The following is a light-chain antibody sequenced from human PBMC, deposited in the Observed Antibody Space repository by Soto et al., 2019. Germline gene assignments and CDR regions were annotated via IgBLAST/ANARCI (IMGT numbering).Light chain of an antibody. Sequence: IQSSHCPSTVSASVGDRVTITCRASQSISSWLAWYQQKPGKAPKLLIYDASSLESGVPSRFSGSGSATEFTLITSTLKPDDFATYDCHQYNSYHELGQGTK. J-gene: IGKJ1*01. CDR2: DAS. CDR1: QSISSW. CDR3: HQYNSYHE. V-gene: IGKV1-5*01.